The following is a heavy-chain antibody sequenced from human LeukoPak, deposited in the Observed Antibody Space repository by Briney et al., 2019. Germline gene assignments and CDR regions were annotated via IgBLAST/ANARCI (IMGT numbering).Heavy chain of an antibody. V-gene: IGHV3-33*01. Sequence: GGSLRLSCAASGFTFSSYGMHSVRQAPGKRLEWVAVIWYDGSNKYSADSVKGRFTISRDNSKNTLYLQMNSLRAEDTAVYYCARDLNSGSYYYMDVWGKGTTVTVFS. CDR3: ARDLNSGSYYYMDV. CDR2: IWYDGSNK. D-gene: IGHD1-26*01. CDR1: GFTFSSYG. J-gene: IGHJ6*03.